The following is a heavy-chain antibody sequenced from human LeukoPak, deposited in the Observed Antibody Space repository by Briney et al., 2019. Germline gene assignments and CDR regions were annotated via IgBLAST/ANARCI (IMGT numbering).Heavy chain of an antibody. D-gene: IGHD6-13*01. J-gene: IGHJ6*02. V-gene: IGHV4-39*07. Sequence: SETLSLTCTVSGGSISSSSHYWAWVRQPPGKGLGWIASVYYTGGTYYNPSLKSRVTISVDTSKNQFSLKLSSVTAADTAVYYCARGQAAAGFYYYYYGMDVWGQGTTVTVSS. CDR3: ARGQAAAGFYYYYYGMDV. CDR1: GGSISSSSHY. CDR2: VYYTGGT.